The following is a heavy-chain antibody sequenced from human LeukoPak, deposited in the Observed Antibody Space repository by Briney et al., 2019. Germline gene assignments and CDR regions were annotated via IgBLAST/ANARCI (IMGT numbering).Heavy chain of an antibody. V-gene: IGHV3-23*01. J-gene: IGHJ4*02. CDR3: AKGDYYFDY. D-gene: IGHD2-21*02. CDR2: ISNSGGST. Sequence: PGGSLRLSCADSGFTFSTYAMSWVRQAPGKGLEWVSAISNSGGSTFYADSVKGRFTISRDNSKSTLYLQMNSLSAEDTAIYYCAKGDYYFDYWGQGTLVTVSS. CDR1: GFTFSTYA.